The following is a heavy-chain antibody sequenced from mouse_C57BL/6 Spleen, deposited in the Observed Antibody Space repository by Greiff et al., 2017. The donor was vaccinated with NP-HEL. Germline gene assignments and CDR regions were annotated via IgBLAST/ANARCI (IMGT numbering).Heavy chain of an antibody. Sequence: QVTLKESGPGILQSSQTLSLTCSFSGFSLSTSGMGVSWIRQPSGKGLEWLAHIYWDDDKRYNPSLKSRLTISKDTSRNQVFLKITSVDTADTATYYCARTPDYYGSSNWYFDVWGTGTTVTVSS. J-gene: IGHJ1*03. CDR2: IYWDDDK. CDR1: GFSLSTSGMG. CDR3: ARTPDYYGSSNWYFDV. D-gene: IGHD1-1*01. V-gene: IGHV8-12*01.